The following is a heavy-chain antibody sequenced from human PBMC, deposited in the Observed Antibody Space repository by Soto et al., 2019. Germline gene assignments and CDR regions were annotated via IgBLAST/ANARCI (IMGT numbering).Heavy chain of an antibody. CDR2: ISSSGSTI. D-gene: IGHD3-9*01. J-gene: IGHJ6*02. CDR3: ARDPLRDIYDILTGYYTEYYYYGMDV. V-gene: IGHV3-11*01. CDR1: GFTFSDYY. Sequence: GGSLRLSCAASGFTFSDYYMSWIRQAPGKGLEWVSYISSSGSTIYYADSVKGRFTISRDNAKNSLYLQMNSLRAEDTAVYYCARDPLRDIYDILTGYYTEYYYYGMDVWGQGTTVTAP.